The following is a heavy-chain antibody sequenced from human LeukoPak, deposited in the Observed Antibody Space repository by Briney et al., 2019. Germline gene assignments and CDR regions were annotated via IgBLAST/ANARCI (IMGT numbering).Heavy chain of an antibody. CDR1: RYTFTGYY. V-gene: IGHV1-2*02. CDR2: INPNSGGT. CDR3: ARASHSGDEVGY. D-gene: IGHD7-27*01. Sequence: ASVKVSCKASRYTFTGYYMHWVRQAPGQGLEWMGWINPNSGGTNYAQKFQGRVTMTRDTSISTAYMELSRLRSDDTAVYYCARASHSGDEVGYWGQGTLVTVSS. J-gene: IGHJ4*02.